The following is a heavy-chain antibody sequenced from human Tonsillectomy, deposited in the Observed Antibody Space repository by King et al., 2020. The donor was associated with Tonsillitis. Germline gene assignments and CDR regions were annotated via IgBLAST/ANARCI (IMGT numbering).Heavy chain of an antibody. Sequence: VQLVESGGGLVQPGGSLRLSCAASGFTVSSNYMSWVRQAPGRGLEWVSVTYPGGSPYYGDSVKGRFTISRDISKKTVFLQMRSLRAEDTAVYYCARDPGHDAGIPYYYYYMDVWGTGTTVTVSS. CDR1: GFTVSSNY. J-gene: IGHJ6*03. V-gene: IGHV3-66*01. CDR2: TYPGGSP. CDR3: ARDPGHDAGIPYYYYYMDV. D-gene: IGHD1-1*01.